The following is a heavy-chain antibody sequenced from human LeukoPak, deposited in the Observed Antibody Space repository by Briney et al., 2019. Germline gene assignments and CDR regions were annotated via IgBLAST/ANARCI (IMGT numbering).Heavy chain of an antibody. CDR1: GGSITTSSYY. Sequence: SETLSLTCTVSGGSITTSSYYWGWVRQPPGKGLEWIGCTSHSGTTYYSPSLRSRVSISVDTSNSQFSLKLSSMTATDTAVYYCAKTTRASIRSAFDIWGQGTLVTVSS. D-gene: IGHD1-7*01. CDR3: AKTTRASIRSAFDI. J-gene: IGHJ3*02. CDR2: TSHSGTT. V-gene: IGHV4-39*01.